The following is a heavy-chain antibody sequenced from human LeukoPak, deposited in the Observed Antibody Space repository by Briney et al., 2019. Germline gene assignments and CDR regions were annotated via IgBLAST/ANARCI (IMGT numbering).Heavy chain of an antibody. J-gene: IGHJ5*02. CDR1: GFTVSSNY. D-gene: IGHD2-21*01. CDR3: ASDDWNFDMGFDP. V-gene: IGHV3-11*04. CDR2: ISSGSITI. Sequence: GGSLRLSCAASGFTVSSNYMSWIRQAPGKGLEWIAYISSGSITISYADSVKGRFTISRDNAKNSVYLQMNSLRVEDTAVYYCASDDWNFDMGFDPWGQGTLVTVSS.